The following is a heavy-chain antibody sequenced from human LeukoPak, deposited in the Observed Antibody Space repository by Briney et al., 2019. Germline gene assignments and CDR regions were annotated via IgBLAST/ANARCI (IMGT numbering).Heavy chain of an antibody. Sequence: SETLSLTCTVSGGSISSYYWSWIRQPAGKGLEWIGRIYTSGSTNYNPSLKSRVTMSVDTSKNQFSLKLSSVTAADMAVYYCARSRRLLWFGELYYFDYWGQGTLVTVSS. CDR2: IYTSGST. V-gene: IGHV4-4*07. CDR1: GGSISSYY. CDR3: ARSRRLLWFGELYYFDY. J-gene: IGHJ4*02. D-gene: IGHD3-10*01.